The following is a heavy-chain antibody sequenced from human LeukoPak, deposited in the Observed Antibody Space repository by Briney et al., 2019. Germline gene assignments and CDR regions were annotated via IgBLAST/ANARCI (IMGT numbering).Heavy chain of an antibody. CDR1: GGSISSYY. J-gene: IGHJ2*01. CDR3: ARCPRSSSWYFDL. CDR2: IYYSGST. V-gene: IGHV4-59*01. D-gene: IGHD6-13*01. Sequence: KPSETLSLTCTVSGGSISSYYWSWIRQPPGKGLEWIGYIYYSGSTNYNPSLKSRVTISVDTSKNQFSLKLSSVTAADTAVYYCARCPRSSSWYFDLWGRGTLVTVSS.